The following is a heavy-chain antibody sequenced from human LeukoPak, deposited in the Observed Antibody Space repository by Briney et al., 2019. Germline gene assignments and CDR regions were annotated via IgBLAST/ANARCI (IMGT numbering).Heavy chain of an antibody. Sequence: ASVKVSCKASGYTFTGYYMHWVRQAPGQGLEWMGWINPNSGGTNYAQKFQGRVTMTRDTSISTAHMELSRLRSDDTAVYYCASSDYYDSPFDPWGQGTLVTVSS. V-gene: IGHV1-2*02. D-gene: IGHD3-22*01. CDR2: INPNSGGT. CDR3: ASSDYYDSPFDP. CDR1: GYTFTGYY. J-gene: IGHJ5*02.